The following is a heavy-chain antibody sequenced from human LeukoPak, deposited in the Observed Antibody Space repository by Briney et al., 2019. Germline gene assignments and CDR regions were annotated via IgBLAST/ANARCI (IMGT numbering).Heavy chain of an antibody. CDR1: GFTFSSYD. V-gene: IGHV3-13*01. CDR2: IGTAGDT. Sequence: PGGSLRLSCAASGFTFSSYDIHSVPQATGKRLEWVSAIGTAGDTYYPGSVKGRFTISRENAKNSLYLQMNSLRAGDTAVYYCAACSGWYSCVYWGQGTLVTVSS. CDR3: AACSGWYSCVY. D-gene: IGHD6-19*01. J-gene: IGHJ4*02.